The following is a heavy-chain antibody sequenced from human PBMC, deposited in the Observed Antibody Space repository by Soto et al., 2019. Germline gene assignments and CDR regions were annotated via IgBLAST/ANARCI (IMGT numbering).Heavy chain of an antibody. J-gene: IGHJ6*02. CDR3: ARDSLTPPTGAAIPNYHYYGLDV. Sequence: SETLSLTCTVSGGSITSGGYYWTWIRQHPGKGLEWIGYISYSGATYYNPSLMSRATISVDTSKKHFSLNLSSVTAADTAIYYCARDSLTPPTGAAIPNYHYYGLDVWGQGTTVTVAS. D-gene: IGHD2-21*02. CDR1: GGSITSGGYY. V-gene: IGHV4-31*03. CDR2: ISYSGAT.